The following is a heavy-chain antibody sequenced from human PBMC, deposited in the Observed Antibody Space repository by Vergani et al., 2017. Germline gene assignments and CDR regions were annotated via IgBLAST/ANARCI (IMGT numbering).Heavy chain of an antibody. CDR3: AREVLRWFGEFRGGMDV. CDR2: IYHSGST. CDR1: GGSFSGYY. D-gene: IGHD3-10*01. V-gene: IGHV4-34*01. J-gene: IGHJ6*02. Sequence: QVQLQQWGAGLLKPSETLSLTCAVYGGSFSGYYSSWIRQPPGKGLEWIGEIYHSGSTNYNPSLKSRVTISVDTTKNQFSLKMSSVAAADAAVYYCAREVLRWFGEFRGGMDVWGQGTTVTVSS.